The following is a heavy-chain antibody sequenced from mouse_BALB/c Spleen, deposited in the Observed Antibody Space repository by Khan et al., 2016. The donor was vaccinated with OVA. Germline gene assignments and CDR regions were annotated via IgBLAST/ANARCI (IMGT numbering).Heavy chain of an antibody. CDR3: TRDRNYYGSSFYFDY. J-gene: IGHJ2*01. CDR1: GFTFSSYS. Sequence: EVELVESGGGLVKPPGSLRLSCAASGFTFSSYSMSWVRQTPEKRLEWVATITSGGSYTYYPDSVQGRFTISRDNAKNTLYLQMSSLKSEDTAIYYCTRDRNYYGSSFYFDYWGQGTTLTVSS. V-gene: IGHV5-6-4*01. CDR2: ITSGGSYT. D-gene: IGHD1-1*01.